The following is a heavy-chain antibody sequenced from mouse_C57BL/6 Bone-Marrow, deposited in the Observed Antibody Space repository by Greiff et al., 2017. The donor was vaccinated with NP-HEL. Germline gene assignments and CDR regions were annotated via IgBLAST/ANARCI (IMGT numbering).Heavy chain of an antibody. J-gene: IGHJ3*01. CDR3: ARSSYYYGSSSLFAY. CDR2: IRNKANGYTT. V-gene: IGHV7-3*01. D-gene: IGHD1-1*01. CDR1: GFTFTDYY. Sequence: EVQGVESGGGLVQPGGSLSLSCAASGFTFTDYYMSWVRQPPGKALEWLGFIRNKANGYTTEYSASVKGRFTISRDNSQSILYLQMNALRAEDSATYYCARSSYYYGSSSLFAYWGQGTLVTVSA.